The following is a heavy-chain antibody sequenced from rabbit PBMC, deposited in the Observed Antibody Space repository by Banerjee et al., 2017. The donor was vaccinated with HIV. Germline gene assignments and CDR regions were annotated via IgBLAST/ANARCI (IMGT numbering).Heavy chain of an antibody. CDR3: ARDAGTGDYIDVYFSL. D-gene: IGHD8-1*01. CDR1: RFSFTSSDY. CDR2: IAGDSSGFT. Sequence: ESGGDLVKPGASLTLTCTASRFSFTSSDYMCWVRQAPGKGLEWIACIAGDSSGFTYSATWAKGRFTCSKSSSTTVTLQMTSLTAADTATYFCARDAGTGDYIDVYFSLWGPGTLVTVS. V-gene: IGHV1S40*01. J-gene: IGHJ4*01.